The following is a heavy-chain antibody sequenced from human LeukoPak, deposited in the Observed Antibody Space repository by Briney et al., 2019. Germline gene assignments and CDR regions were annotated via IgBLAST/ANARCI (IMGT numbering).Heavy chain of an antibody. Sequence: SETLSLTCTVSGGSISSSSYYWGWIRQPPGKGLEWIGSIYYSGSTYYNPSLKSRVTISVDTSKNQFSLHLNSVTPEDTAVYYCARSNWYSFDYWGQGTLVTVSS. CDR3: ARSNWYSFDY. CDR1: GGSISSSSYY. D-gene: IGHD1-7*01. J-gene: IGHJ4*02. V-gene: IGHV4-39*01. CDR2: IYYSGST.